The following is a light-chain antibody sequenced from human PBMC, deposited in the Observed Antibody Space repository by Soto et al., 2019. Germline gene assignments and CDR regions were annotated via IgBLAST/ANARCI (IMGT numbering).Light chain of an antibody. Sequence: DIQITQSPPTLSASVGDRVTITCRASQSISSWLAWYQQKPGKAPKLLIYKASTLESGVPSNFSGSGSGTEFTLTISSLQPEDFATYYCQQYNSYPWTFGQGTKVDIK. CDR2: KAS. V-gene: IGKV1-5*03. CDR3: QQYNSYPWT. J-gene: IGKJ1*01. CDR1: QSISSW.